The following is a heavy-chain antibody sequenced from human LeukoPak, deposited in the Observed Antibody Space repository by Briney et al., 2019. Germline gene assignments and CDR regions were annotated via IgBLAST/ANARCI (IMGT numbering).Heavy chain of an antibody. CDR2: IYASGST. CDR3: ARVTQKLERIAVARTSEWRANWYFDL. D-gene: IGHD6-19*01. Sequence: SETLSLTCTVSGGSISSYYWSWIRQPAGKGLEWLGRIYASGSTNYNPSLKRRVTMSVDTSQNQFFLKVNSVTAADTAVYYCARVTQKLERIAVARTSEWRANWYFDLWGRGTLVTVSS. CDR1: GGSISSYY. V-gene: IGHV4-4*07. J-gene: IGHJ2*01.